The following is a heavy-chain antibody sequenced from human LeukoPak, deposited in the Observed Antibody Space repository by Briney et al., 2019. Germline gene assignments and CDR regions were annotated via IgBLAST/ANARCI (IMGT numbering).Heavy chain of an antibody. Sequence: SETLSLTCTVSGGSTSSSSYYWSWIRQPAGKGLEWIGRIYTSGSTNYNPSLKSRVTMSVDTSKNQFSLKLSSVTAADTAVYYCARVGGVAGTGYGWFDPWGQGTLVTVSS. CDR1: GGSTSSSSYY. CDR2: IYTSGST. CDR3: ARVGGVAGTGYGWFDP. V-gene: IGHV4-61*02. J-gene: IGHJ5*02. D-gene: IGHD6-19*01.